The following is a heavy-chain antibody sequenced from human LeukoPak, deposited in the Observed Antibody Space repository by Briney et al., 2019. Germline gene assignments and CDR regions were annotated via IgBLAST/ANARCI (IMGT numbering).Heavy chain of an antibody. CDR1: GGSFSGYY. J-gene: IGHJ6*03. D-gene: IGHD6-13*01. CDR3: ARGYGYGSSWYSGRWYMDV. CDR2: INHSGST. V-gene: IGHV4-34*01. Sequence: SETLSLTCAVYGGSFSGYYWSWIRQPPGKGLEWIGEINHSGSTNYNPSLKSRVTISVDTSKNQFSLKLSSVTAAGTAVYYCARGYGYGSSWYSGRWYMDVWGKGTTVTVSS.